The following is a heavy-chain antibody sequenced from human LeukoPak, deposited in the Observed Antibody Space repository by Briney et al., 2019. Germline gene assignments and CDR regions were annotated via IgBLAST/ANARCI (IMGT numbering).Heavy chain of an antibody. J-gene: IGHJ4*02. Sequence: PSETLPLTCAVYGGSFSGYYWSWIRQPPGKGLEWIGEINHSGSTNHNPSLKSRVTISVDTSKNQFSLRLSSVTAADTAVYYCARGGSIAAAGTGYFFDYWGQGTLVTVSS. V-gene: IGHV4-34*01. CDR3: ARGGSIAAAGTGYFFDY. CDR2: INHSGST. D-gene: IGHD6-13*01. CDR1: GGSFSGYY.